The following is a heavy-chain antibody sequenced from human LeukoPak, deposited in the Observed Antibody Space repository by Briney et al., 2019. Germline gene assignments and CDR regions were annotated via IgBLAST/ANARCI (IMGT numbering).Heavy chain of an antibody. J-gene: IGHJ5*02. CDR2: INHSAST. V-gene: IGHV4-34*01. Sequence: SETLSLTCAVYGGSFSGYYWSWIRQPPGKGLEWIGDINHSASTNYNPSLKSRVTISVDTSKNQFSLKLSSVTAADTAVYYCARNLIAARLNWFDPWGQGTLVTVSS. CDR3: ARNLIAARLNWFDP. D-gene: IGHD6-6*01. CDR1: GGSFSGYY.